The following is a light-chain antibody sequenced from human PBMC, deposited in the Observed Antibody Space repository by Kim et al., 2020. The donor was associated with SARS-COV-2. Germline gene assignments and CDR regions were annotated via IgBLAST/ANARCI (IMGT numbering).Light chain of an antibody. J-gene: IGKJ5*01. CDR2: KAS. Sequence: ASVGDRVTITCRASQSISSWLAWYQLKPGKAPKLLIYKASSLESGVPSRFSGSGSGTEFTLTISSVQPEDFATYFCLQHSTYPITFGQGTRLEIK. V-gene: IGKV1-5*03. CDR1: QSISSW. CDR3: LQHSTYPIT.